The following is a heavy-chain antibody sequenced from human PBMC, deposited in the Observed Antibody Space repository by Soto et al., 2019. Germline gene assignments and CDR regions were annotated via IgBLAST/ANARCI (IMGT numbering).Heavy chain of an antibody. CDR3: ARSNYYGSGSYPH. CDR2: TNAGNGDT. J-gene: IGHJ4*02. D-gene: IGHD3-10*01. CDR1: GYTFTRYL. V-gene: IGHV1-3*01. Sequence: ASVKVSCKASGYTFTRYLMHWVRQAPGQRLEWMGWTNAGNGDTEYSQKFRGRVTISRDTSANTAYMELSSLTSEDTAVYYCARSNYYGSGSYPHWGQGTLVTVSS.